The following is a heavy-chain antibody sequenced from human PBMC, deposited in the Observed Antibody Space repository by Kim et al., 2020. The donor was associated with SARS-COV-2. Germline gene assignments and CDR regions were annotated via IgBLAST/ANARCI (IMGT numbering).Heavy chain of an antibody. CDR2: INTDTGNP. CDR1: GYTFTNYA. J-gene: IGHJ4*02. CDR3: ARVIWGSYRYTDS. V-gene: IGHV7-4-1*02. Sequence: ASVKVSCKASGYTFTNYAISWVRQAPGQGLEWMGWINTDTGNPTHAQAFTGRFVFSVDTSVSTTYLQISSLKAEDTALYYCARVIWGSYRYTDSWGQGTL. D-gene: IGHD3-16*02.